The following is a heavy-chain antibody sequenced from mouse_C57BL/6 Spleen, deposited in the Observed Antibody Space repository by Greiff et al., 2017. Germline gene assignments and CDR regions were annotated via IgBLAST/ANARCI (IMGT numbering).Heavy chain of an antibody. CDR1: GYAFSSSW. Sequence: QVQLQQSGPELVKPGASVKISCKASGYAFSSSWMNWVKQRPGKGLEWIGRIYPGDGDTNYNGKFKGKATLTADKSSSTAYMQLSSLTSEDSAVYFCARSVVSYAMDYWGQGTSVTVSS. CDR2: IYPGDGDT. V-gene: IGHV1-82*01. CDR3: ARSVVSYAMDY. D-gene: IGHD1-1*02. J-gene: IGHJ4*01.